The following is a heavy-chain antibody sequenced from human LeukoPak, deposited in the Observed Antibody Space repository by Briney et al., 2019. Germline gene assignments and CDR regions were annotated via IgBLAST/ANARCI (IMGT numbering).Heavy chain of an antibody. Sequence: GGSLRLSCAASGFTFSSYSMNWVRQAPGKGLEWVSSISSSSSYIYYADSVKGRFTISRDNAKNSQYLQMNSLRVEDTALYYCARAQTYGDSRLLLDYRGQGTLVTVSS. CDR3: ARAQTYGDSRLLLDY. J-gene: IGHJ4*02. D-gene: IGHD2-21*02. V-gene: IGHV3-21*04. CDR2: ISSSSSYI. CDR1: GFTFSSYS.